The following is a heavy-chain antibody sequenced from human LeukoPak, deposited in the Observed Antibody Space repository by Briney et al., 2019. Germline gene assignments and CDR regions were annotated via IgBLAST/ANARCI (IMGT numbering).Heavy chain of an antibody. V-gene: IGHV1-18*01. Sequence: ASVKVSCKASGYTFTSYGISWVRQAPGQGLEWMGWISAYNGNTNYAQKLQGRVTMTTDTSTSTAYMELRSLRSDDTAAYYCARDVDMDTAMVLNYYYGMDVWGQGTTVTVSS. CDR1: GYTFTSYG. J-gene: IGHJ6*02. CDR2: ISAYNGNT. CDR3: ARDVDMDTAMVLNYYYGMDV. D-gene: IGHD5-18*01.